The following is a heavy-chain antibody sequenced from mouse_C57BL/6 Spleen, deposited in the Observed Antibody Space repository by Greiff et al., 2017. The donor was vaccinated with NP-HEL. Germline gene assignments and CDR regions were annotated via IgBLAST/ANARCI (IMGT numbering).Heavy chain of an antibody. Sequence: EVQLQQSGPELVKPGASVKISCKASGYTFTDYYMNWVKQSHGKSLEWIGDINPNNGGTSYNQKFKGKATLTVDKSSSTAYMELRSLTSEDSAVYYCARSNWDENAMDYWGQGTSVTVSS. J-gene: IGHJ4*01. CDR2: INPNNGGT. CDR1: GYTFTDYY. V-gene: IGHV1-26*01. CDR3: ARSNWDENAMDY. D-gene: IGHD4-1*01.